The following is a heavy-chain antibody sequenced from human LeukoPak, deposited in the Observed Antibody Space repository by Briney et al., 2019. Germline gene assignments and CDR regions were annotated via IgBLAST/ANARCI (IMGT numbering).Heavy chain of an antibody. V-gene: IGHV3-23*01. J-gene: IGHJ4*02. CDR1: GFTFSSYA. CDR3: ATHWGDFWSGYYSY. Sequence: GGSLRLSCAASGFTFSSYAVSWVRQAPGKGLEWVSAISGSGGSTYYADSVKGRFTISRDNSKNTLYLQMNSLRAEDTAVYYCATHWGDFWSGYYSYWGQGTLVTVSS. CDR2: ISGSGGST. D-gene: IGHD3-3*01.